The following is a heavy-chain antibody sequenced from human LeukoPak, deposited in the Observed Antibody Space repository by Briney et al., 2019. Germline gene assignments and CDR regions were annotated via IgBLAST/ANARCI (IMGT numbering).Heavy chain of an antibody. CDR2: IGRYGVTT. CDR1: GFTLSTYE. Sequence: PGGSLRLSCAASGFTLSTYEMNWVRQAPGKVLEWVAYIGRYGVTTYYADSVKGRFTISRDNSENTLYLQMNSLRAEDTAVYYCAKAHSSGWSEGIDPWGQGTLVTVSS. J-gene: IGHJ5*02. D-gene: IGHD6-19*01. V-gene: IGHV3-23*01. CDR3: AKAHSSGWSEGIDP.